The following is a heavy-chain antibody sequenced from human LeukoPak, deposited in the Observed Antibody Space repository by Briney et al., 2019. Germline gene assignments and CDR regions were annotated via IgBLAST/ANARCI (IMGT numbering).Heavy chain of an antibody. D-gene: IGHD6-19*01. V-gene: IGHV4-61*02. Sequence: SETLSLTCTVSGGSISSGSYYWSWIRQPAGKGLEWIGRIYTSGSTNYNPSLKSRVTISVDTSKNQFSLRLSSVTAADTAVYYCASNKGQWLFSDWGQGTLVTVSS. J-gene: IGHJ4*02. CDR1: GGSISSGSYY. CDR3: ASNKGQWLFSD. CDR2: IYTSGST.